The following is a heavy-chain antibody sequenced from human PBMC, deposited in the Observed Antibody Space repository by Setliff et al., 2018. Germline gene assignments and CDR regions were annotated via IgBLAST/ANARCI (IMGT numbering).Heavy chain of an antibody. V-gene: IGHV4-34*01. CDR3: AGGAFGSRWYVRPWFDP. D-gene: IGHD6-13*01. CDR2: IDQSGST. CDR1: GGSISSYS. J-gene: IGHJ5*02. Sequence: SETLSLTCNVSGGSISSYSWTWIRQPPGKGLEWIGDIDQSGSTNYNPSLKSRLTISVDTSKNQFSLSLSSVTAADTAVYYCAGGAFGSRWYVRPWFDPWGQGTLVTVSS.